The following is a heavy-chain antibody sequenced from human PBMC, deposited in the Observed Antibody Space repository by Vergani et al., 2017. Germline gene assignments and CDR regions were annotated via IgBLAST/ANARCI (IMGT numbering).Heavy chain of an antibody. Sequence: QVQLVESGGGVVQPGGSLRLSCAASGFTFSSYGMHWVRQAPGKGLEWVAFIRYDGSNKYYADSVKGRFTISRDNSKNTLYLQMNSLRAEDTAVYYCAKELVVGSRGYFDYWGQGTLVTVSS. CDR1: GFTFSSYG. D-gene: IGHD2-8*02. V-gene: IGHV3-30*02. CDR2: IRYDGSNK. CDR3: AKELVVGSRGYFDY. J-gene: IGHJ4*02.